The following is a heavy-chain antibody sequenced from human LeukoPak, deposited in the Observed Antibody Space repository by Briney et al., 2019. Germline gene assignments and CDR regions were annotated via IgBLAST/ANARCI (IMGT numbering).Heavy chain of an antibody. CDR1: GGSTISDDYC. V-gene: IGHV4-61*02. CDR2: IYTTGNT. D-gene: IGHD2/OR15-2a*01. J-gene: IGHJ4*02. Sequence: TLSLTSTDSGGSTISDDYCWNWIRQPAGRGLEWIGRIYTTGNTMYNPSLESRVSMSIDTSKNQVSLKVKSVTAADTAVYYCARGGTLFTFFDSWGQGTLVTVSS. CDR3: ARGGTLFTFFDS.